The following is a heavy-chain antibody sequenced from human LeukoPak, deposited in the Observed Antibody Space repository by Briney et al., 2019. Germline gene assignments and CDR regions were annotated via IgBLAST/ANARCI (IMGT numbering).Heavy chain of an antibody. D-gene: IGHD3-22*01. CDR3: CGDSVYYDSSGYYASSYFDS. CDR1: GGAISSFY. Sequence: SETLSLTCAVSGGAISSFYWSWVRQPPGKGLEWIAYMSYSGSTNYNPSLKSRVTTSLDTSKNQFPLMLTSGTAADTAVDYCCGDSVYYDSSGYYASSYFDSGGQGALVTVFS. V-gene: IGHV4-59*01. J-gene: IGHJ4*02. CDR2: MSYSGST.